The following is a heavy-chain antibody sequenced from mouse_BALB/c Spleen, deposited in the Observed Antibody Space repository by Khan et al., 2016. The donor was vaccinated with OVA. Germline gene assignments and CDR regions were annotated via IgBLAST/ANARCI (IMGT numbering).Heavy chain of an antibody. V-gene: IGHV1S137*01. D-gene: IGHD2-2*01. J-gene: IGHJ3*01. CDR2: ISTYSGNS. CDR1: GYTFTDYA. Sequence: QVQLKQSGPELVRPGVSVKISCKGSGYTFTDYALHWVKHSHAKSLEWIGIISTYSGNSYYNQRFKGKATMTVGKSSSTAYMELARLTSEDSAIYYCARADGNDGAFAYWGQGTLVTVSA. CDR3: ARADGNDGAFAY.